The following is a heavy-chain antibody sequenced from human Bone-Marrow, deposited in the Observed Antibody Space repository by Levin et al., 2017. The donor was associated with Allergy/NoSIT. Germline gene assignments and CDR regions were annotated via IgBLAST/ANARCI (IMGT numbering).Heavy chain of an antibody. CDR1: GLTFGNYW. D-gene: IGHD3-16*01. J-gene: IGHJ4*02. CDR3: TSPFD. V-gene: IGHV3-74*01. Sequence: LSLTCAASGLTFGNYWMHWVRQAPGKGLVWVSRINNDGSIATYADFVKGRFTISRDNAKDTLYLQMNSLRTEDTAIYYCTSPFDWGQGTLVTVSS. CDR2: INNDGSIA.